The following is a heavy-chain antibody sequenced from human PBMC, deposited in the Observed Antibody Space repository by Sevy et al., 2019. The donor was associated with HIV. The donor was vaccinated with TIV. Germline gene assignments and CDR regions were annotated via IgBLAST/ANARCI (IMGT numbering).Heavy chain of an antibody. D-gene: IGHD4-17*01. J-gene: IGHJ4*02. CDR2: IFHTGNT. V-gene: IGHV4-30-2*01. CDR1: GGSISSGAYS. CDR3: ARDGGTVTTPGYFDY. Sequence: KQSQTLSLTCTVAGGSISSGAYSWNWIRQPPGKGLEWIGYIFHTGNTYYNPSLKSRVTISVDRSKNHFSLKMTSVTAADTALYYCARDGGTVTTPGYFDYWGQGTLVTVSS.